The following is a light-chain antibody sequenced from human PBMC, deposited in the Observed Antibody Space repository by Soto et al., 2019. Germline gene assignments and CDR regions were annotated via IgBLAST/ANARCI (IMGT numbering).Light chain of an antibody. V-gene: IGKV1-9*01. CDR1: QGINNY. CDR3: QQYGGSPRT. Sequence: DNKMTQSASSLSASMGDMVTIACRASQGINNYLAWYQQKPGEAPKLLIYAASTLYGGVPSRFSGSGSGTDFTLTITRLEPEDFAVYYCQQYGGSPRTFGQGTKVDIK. CDR2: AAS. J-gene: IGKJ1*01.